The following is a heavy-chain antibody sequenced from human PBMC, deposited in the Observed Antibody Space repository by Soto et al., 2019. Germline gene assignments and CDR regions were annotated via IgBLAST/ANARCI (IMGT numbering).Heavy chain of an antibody. CDR3: AREGEMPYYYYGLDV. CDR2: ISGYDCHT. CDR1: GYTFTTYG. V-gene: IGHV1-18*01. J-gene: IGHJ6*02. D-gene: IGHD3-16*01. Sequence: QVQLVQSGAEVRKPWASVKFSFKSSGYTFTTYGISWVRQAPGQGLEWMGWISGYDCHTKYAQKFQGRIIMTTDTSTSTVYMDLRSLRSDDTAVYYCAREGEMPYYYYGLDVWGQGTTVTVSS.